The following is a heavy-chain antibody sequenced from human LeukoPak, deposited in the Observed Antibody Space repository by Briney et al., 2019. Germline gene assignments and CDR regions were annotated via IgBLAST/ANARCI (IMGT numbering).Heavy chain of an antibody. CDR3: ARSQYSSSWRTGFDY. V-gene: IGHV4-59*01. CDR1: GGSISSYY. J-gene: IGHJ4*02. CDR2: IYYSGSI. Sequence: SETLSLTCTVSGGSISSYYWSWIRQPPGKGLEWIGYIYYSGSINYNPSLKSRVTISVDTSKNQFSLKLSSVTAADTAVYYCARSQYSSSWRTGFDYWGQGTLVTVSS. D-gene: IGHD6-13*01.